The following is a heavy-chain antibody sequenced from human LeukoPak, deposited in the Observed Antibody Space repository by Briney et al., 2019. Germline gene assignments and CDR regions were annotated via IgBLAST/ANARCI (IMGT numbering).Heavy chain of an antibody. CDR2: IRSKVYGGTP. CDR1: GFTFSSYW. Sequence: GGSLRLSCAASGFTFSSYWMHWVRQAPGEGLEWVGFIRSKVYGGTPEYAASVKGRFTISRDDSQGIAYLQMNSLKTEDTAVYYCTRDQTPYYWGQGTLVTVSS. CDR3: TRDQTPYY. V-gene: IGHV3-49*04. J-gene: IGHJ4*02.